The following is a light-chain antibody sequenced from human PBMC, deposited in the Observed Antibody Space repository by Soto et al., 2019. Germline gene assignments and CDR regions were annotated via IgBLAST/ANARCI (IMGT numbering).Light chain of an antibody. CDR3: HQYGSAPRT. CDR1: QSVSSN. Sequence: VRTQAPITLSVSPGAIATLSCRASQSVSSNLAWYQKKPGQAPRLLIYAASTRATGIPERFSGSGSGTDFTLTISRLQPEDFAVYYCHQYGSAPRTFGQGTKV. V-gene: IGKV3D-15*01. CDR2: AAS. J-gene: IGKJ1*01.